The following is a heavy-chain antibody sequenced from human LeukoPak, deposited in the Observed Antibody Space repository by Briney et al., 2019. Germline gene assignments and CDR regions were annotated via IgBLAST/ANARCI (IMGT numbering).Heavy chain of an antibody. D-gene: IGHD6-19*01. CDR2: ISYDGFNP. CDR3: AKVKEMYSSGSYYFDY. J-gene: IGHJ4*02. V-gene: IGHV3-30*18. CDR1: GFTFSSYG. Sequence: GGSLRLSCAASGFTFSSYGMHWVHQAPGKGLEWVAVISYDGFNPYYADSVKGRFTISRDNSKNTLWLQMNSLRAEDTAVYYCAKVKEMYSSGSYYFDYWGQGTLVTVSS.